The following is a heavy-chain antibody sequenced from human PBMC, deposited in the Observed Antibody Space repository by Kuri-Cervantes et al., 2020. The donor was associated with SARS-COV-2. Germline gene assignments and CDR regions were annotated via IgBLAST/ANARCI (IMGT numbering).Heavy chain of an antibody. CDR3: ARESRITMVRGVKGYYYGMDV. CDR2: INPSGGST. V-gene: IGHV1-46*01. CDR1: GYTFTSYY. D-gene: IGHD3-10*01. J-gene: IGHJ6*02. Sequence: ASVKVSCKASGYTFTSYYMHWVRQAPGQGLEWMGIINPSGGSTSYAQKFQGRVTMTRDTSTSTVYMELSSLRSEDTAVYYCARESRITMVRGVKGYYYGMDVWGQGTTVNVSS.